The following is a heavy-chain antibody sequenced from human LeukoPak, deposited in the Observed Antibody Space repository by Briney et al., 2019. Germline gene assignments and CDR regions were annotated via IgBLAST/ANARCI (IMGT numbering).Heavy chain of an antibody. CDR1: GFTFSSYD. D-gene: IGHD6-19*01. CDR3: ARGRYSSGWLLDAFDI. Sequence: GGSLRLSCAASGFTFSSYDMHWVRQATGKGLEWVSAIGTAGDTYYPGSVKGRFTISRENAKNSLYPQMNSLRAEDTAVYYCARGRYSSGWLLDAFDIWGQGTMVTVSS. CDR2: IGTAGDT. V-gene: IGHV3-13*01. J-gene: IGHJ3*02.